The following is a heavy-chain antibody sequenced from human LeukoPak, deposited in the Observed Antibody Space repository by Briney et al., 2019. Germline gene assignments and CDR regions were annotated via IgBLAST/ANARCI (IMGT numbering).Heavy chain of an antibody. D-gene: IGHD3-10*01. CDR3: ARDPDPLWFGELGWFDP. CDR2: INTDTGNP. Sequence: ASVKVSCKASGYTFTKYGVYWVRQAPGQGLEWMGWINTDTGNPTYAQGFTGRFVFSLDTSVSTTYLQISSLKPEDTAVYYCARDPDPLWFGELGWFDPWGQGTLATVSS. J-gene: IGHJ5*02. V-gene: IGHV7-4-1*02. CDR1: GYTFTKYG.